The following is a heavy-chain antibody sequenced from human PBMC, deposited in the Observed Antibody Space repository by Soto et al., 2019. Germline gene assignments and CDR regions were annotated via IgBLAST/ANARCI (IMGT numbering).Heavy chain of an antibody. J-gene: IGHJ4*02. CDR2: VYHTGTT. CDR3: ARPHYSSSSHFDY. Sequence: QLQLQESGPGLVKPSETLSLTCTVSGGSIGSSTYYWSCIRQPPGNGLEWIGSVYHTGTTYYNPSLKSPVTISVDTSKNQCSLKPTSVTAAATTVDYCARPHYSSSSHFDYWGQGTLVTVSS. V-gene: IGHV4-39*01. CDR1: GGSIGSSTYY. D-gene: IGHD6-6*01.